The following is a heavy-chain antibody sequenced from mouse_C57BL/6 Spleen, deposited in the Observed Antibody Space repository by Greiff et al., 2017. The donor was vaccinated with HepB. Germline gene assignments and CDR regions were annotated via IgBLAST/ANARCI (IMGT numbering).Heavy chain of an antibody. J-gene: IGHJ4*01. CDR1: GYSFTDYN. V-gene: IGHV1-39*01. CDR2: INPNYGTT. D-gene: IGHD1-1*01. CDR3: ARPVTTVDYYAMDY. Sequence: VQLQQSGPELVKPGASVKISCKASGYSFTDYNMNWVKQSNGKSLEWIGVINPNYGTTSYNQKFKGKATLTVDQSSSTAYMQLNSLTSEYSAVYYCARPVTTVDYYAMDYWGQGTSVTVSS.